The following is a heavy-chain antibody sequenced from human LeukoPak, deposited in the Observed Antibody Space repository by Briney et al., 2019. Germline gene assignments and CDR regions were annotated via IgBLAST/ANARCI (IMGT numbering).Heavy chain of an antibody. V-gene: IGHV1-18*01. CDR1: GYTFTSYG. CDR2: ISGNNDNP. D-gene: IGHD2-2*01. Sequence: ASVKVSFKASGYTFTSYGISWVRQAPGQGLEWMGWISGNNDNPNYGQKFQGRFTVTTDSSTSTAYMELRNLRFDDTAVYYCARDGTSTDDYWGQGTLVTVSS. J-gene: IGHJ4*02. CDR3: ARDGTSTDDY.